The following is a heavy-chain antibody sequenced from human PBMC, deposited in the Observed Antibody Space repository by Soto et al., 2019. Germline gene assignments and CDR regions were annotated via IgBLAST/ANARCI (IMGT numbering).Heavy chain of an antibody. Sequence: QITWNESGPTRVNPRQTLTLTCTFSGFSLTTTGVGVGWIRQSPGKAPEWLALIYWADDRHYSPSLKSRLTITKDTSKNLVVLTMADLDPADTATYYCAHRVLRTVFGLVTTTAIYFDFWGQGTPVAVSS. CDR3: AHRVLRTVFGLVTTTAIYFDF. J-gene: IGHJ4*02. D-gene: IGHD3-3*01. V-gene: IGHV2-5*02. CDR1: GFSLTTTGVG. CDR2: IYWADDR.